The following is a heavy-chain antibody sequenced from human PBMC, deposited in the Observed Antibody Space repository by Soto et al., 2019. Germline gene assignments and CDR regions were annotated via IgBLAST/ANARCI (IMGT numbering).Heavy chain of an antibody. D-gene: IGHD4-4*01. CDR3: ARVVDYSNYEYYYMDV. V-gene: IGHV4-59*01. Sequence: SETLSLTCTVSGGSISSYYWSWIRQPPGKGLEWIGYIYYSGSTNYNPSLKSRVTISVDTSKNQFSLKLSSVTAADTAVYYCARVVDYSNYEYYYMDVWGKGTTVTVPS. CDR1: GGSISSYY. J-gene: IGHJ6*03. CDR2: IYYSGST.